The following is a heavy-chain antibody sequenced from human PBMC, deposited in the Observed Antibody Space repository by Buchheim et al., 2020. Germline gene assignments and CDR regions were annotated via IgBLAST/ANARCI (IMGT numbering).Heavy chain of an antibody. Sequence: QLQLQESGPGLVKPSETLSLTCSVSGASDISGNYYWGWMRQPPGKGLEWIGSIHYTGVTYYNPSLKSRVTISGDKSKKQFSLNRRSVTAADTAMYYWGRQHAEDTSGYPADYWGQGTL. J-gene: IGHJ4*02. V-gene: IGHV4-39*01. D-gene: IGHD3-22*01. CDR3: GRQHAEDTSGYPADY. CDR2: IHYTGVT. CDR1: GASDISGNYY.